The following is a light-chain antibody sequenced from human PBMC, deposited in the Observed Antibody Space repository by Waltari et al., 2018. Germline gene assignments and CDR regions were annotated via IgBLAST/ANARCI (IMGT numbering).Light chain of an antibody. CDR1: NIESKS. V-gene: IGLV3-21*01. CDR2: YDS. CDR3: QVWDANTDPGV. J-gene: IGLJ1*01. Sequence: SYVLTQPPSVSVAPGGTARLTCGGNNIESKSVHWYRQRPGQAPVLVISYDSDRPSGIPDRLSGSNSGNTATLTISRVEAGDEADYYCQVWDANTDPGVFGTGTEVTVL.